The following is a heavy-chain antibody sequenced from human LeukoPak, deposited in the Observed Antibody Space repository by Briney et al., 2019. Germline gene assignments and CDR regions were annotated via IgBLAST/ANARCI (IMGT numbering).Heavy chain of an antibody. J-gene: IGHJ2*01. V-gene: IGHV1-46*01. CDR2: INPSGGST. CDR3: ARGPPPRYSSGWYGWYFDL. CDR1: GYTFTSYY. Sequence: ASVKVSCKASGYTFTSYYMHWVRQAPGQGLECMGIINPSGGSTCYAQKFQGRVTMTRDTSTSTVYLELSSLRPEDTAVYYCARGPPPRYSSGWYGWYFDLWGRGTLVTVSS. D-gene: IGHD6-19*01.